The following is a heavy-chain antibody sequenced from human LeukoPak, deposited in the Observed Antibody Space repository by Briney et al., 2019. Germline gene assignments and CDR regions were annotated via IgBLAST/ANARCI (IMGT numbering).Heavy chain of an antibody. D-gene: IGHD2-15*01. CDR2: IHAYNGNT. V-gene: IGHV1-18*01. Sequence: GASVKVSCTASGYTYTSYGISWVRQAPGQGLEWMGWIHAYNGNTNYAQKLQGRVTMTTDTSTTTAHMELRSLRSDDTAVYYCARGYCSDSSCYEPFDYWGQGTLVTVSS. J-gene: IGHJ4*02. CDR3: ARGYCSDSSCYEPFDY. CDR1: GYTYTSYG.